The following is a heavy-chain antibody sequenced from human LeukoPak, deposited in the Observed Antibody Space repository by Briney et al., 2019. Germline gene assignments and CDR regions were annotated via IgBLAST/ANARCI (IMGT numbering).Heavy chain of an antibody. Sequence: GGSLRLSCAASGFTFSSYAMHWVRQAPGKGLEWVAVISYDGSNKYYADSVKGRFTISRDNSKNTLYLQMNSLRAEDTAVYYCARDPYSSSWYNYYYYMDVWGKGTTVTVSS. CDR2: ISYDGSNK. D-gene: IGHD6-13*01. CDR1: GFTFSSYA. CDR3: ARDPYSSSWYNYYYYMDV. J-gene: IGHJ6*03. V-gene: IGHV3-30*04.